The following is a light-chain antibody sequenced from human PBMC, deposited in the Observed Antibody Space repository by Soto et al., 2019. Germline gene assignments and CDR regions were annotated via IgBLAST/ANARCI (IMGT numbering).Light chain of an antibody. Sequence: EIVLTQSPATLSLSPGESATLSCRASQSLGTYLDWYQQRPGQAPRLLIYGAFNRATGIPARFSGSGSGTEFTLTISSLEPEDFALYYCQQRSKWPRTFGQGTKVEIK. CDR1: QSLGTY. CDR2: GAF. V-gene: IGKV3-11*01. CDR3: QQRSKWPRT. J-gene: IGKJ1*01.